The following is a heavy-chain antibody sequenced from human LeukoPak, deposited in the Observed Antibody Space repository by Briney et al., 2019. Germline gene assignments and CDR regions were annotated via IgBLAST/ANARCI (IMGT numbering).Heavy chain of an antibody. D-gene: IGHD5-24*01. V-gene: IGHV3-74*01. CDR2: INSDGSST. J-gene: IGHJ4*02. Sequence: GGSLRLSCVASGFTFSTYWMHWVRQAPGKGLVWVSRINSDGSSTNYADSVKGRFTISRDNARNTVYLQMNSLRAEDTAVYYCARGLLERSTITLGYWGQGTLVAVSS. CDR3: ARGLLERSTITLGY. CDR1: GFTFSTYW.